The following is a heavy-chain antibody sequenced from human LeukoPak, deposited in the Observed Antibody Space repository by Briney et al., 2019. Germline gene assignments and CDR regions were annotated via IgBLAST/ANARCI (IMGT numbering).Heavy chain of an antibody. V-gene: IGHV4-39*02. J-gene: IGHJ5*02. D-gene: IGHD3-3*01. CDR2: IYYSGST. Sequence: PSETLSLTCTVSGGSISSSSYYWGWIRQPPGKGLEWIGSIYYSGSTYYNPSLKSRVTISVDTSKNQFSLKLSSVTAADTAVYYCAREGILGVIDTNWFDPWGQGTLVTVSS. CDR3: AREGILGVIDTNWFDP. CDR1: GGSISSSSYY.